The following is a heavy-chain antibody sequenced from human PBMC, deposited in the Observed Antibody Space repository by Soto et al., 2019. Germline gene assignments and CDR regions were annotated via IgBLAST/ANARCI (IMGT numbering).Heavy chain of an antibody. CDR2: INHSGST. CDR3: ATPLTVDTAMDYYYYGMDV. Sequence: SETLSLTCAVYGGSFSGYYWSWIRQPPGKGLEWIGEINHSGSTNYNPSLKSRVTISVDTSKNQFSLKLSSVTAADTAVYYCATPLTVDTAMDYYYYGMDVWGQGTTVTVSS. D-gene: IGHD5-18*01. J-gene: IGHJ6*02. V-gene: IGHV4-34*01. CDR1: GGSFSGYY.